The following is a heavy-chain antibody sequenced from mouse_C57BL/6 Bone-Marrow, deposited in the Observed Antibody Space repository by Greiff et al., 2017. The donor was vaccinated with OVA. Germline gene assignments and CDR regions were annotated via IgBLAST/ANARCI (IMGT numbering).Heavy chain of an antibody. V-gene: IGHV14-4*01. CDR1: GFNIKDDY. CDR2: IDPETGDT. D-gene: IGHD1-1*01. CDR3: ATCSYGSRPHY. Sequence: VQLKQSGAELVRPGASVKLSCTASGFNIKDDYMHWVKQRPEQGLEWIGWIDPETGDTEYATKFQGKATITADTSSNTAYLQLSSLTSEDTAVYYCATCSYGSRPHYWGQGTTLTVSS. J-gene: IGHJ2*01.